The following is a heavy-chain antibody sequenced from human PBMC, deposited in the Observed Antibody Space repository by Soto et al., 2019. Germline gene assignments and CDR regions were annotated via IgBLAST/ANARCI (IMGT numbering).Heavy chain of an antibody. CDR1: GFTFSSYW. CDR3: ERVGYGDLDWFDP. V-gene: IGHV3-7*01. CDR2: IKQDGSEK. Sequence: EVQLAESGGGLVQPGGSLRLSCAASGFTFSSYWMSWVRQAPGKGLEWVANIKQDGSEKYYVDSVKGRFTISRDNAKNSLYLQMYSLRAEDTAVDYCERVGYGDLDWFDPWGQGTLVTFSS. J-gene: IGHJ5*02. D-gene: IGHD4-17*01.